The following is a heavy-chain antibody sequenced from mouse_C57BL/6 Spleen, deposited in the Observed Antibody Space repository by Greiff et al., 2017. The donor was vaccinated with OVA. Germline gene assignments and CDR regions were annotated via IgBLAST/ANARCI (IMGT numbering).Heavy chain of an antibody. Sequence: EVKLVESGGGLVKPGGSLKLSCAASGFTFSSYAMSWVRQTPEKRLEWVATISDGGSYTYYPDNVKGRFTISRDNAKNNLYLQMSHLKSEDTAMYYCASPHAMDYWGQGTSVTVSS. CDR3: ASPHAMDY. CDR1: GFTFSSYA. J-gene: IGHJ4*01. V-gene: IGHV5-4*03. CDR2: ISDGGSYT.